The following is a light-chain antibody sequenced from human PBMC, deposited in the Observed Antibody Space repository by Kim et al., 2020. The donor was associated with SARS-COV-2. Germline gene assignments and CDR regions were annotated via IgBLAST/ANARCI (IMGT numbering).Light chain of an antibody. CDR1: SGSIASNY. V-gene: IGLV6-57*04. CDR2: ADE. Sequence: NFMLTQPHSVSESPGKTVTISCTRSSGSIASNYVQWYQQRPGSATTTVIYADEQRPSGVPDRFSGSIDSSSNSASLTISGMRPEDEADYYCQSYDSTNHWVFGGGTQLTVL. CDR3: QSYDSTNHWV. J-gene: IGLJ3*02.